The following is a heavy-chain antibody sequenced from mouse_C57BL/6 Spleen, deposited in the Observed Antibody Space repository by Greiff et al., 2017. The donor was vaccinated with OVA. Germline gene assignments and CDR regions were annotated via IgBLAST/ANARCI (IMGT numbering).Heavy chain of an antibody. CDR1: GFTFSSYA. CDR3: ARDNHEDYAMDY. CDR2: ISDGGSYT. Sequence: EVKLVESGGGLVKPGGSLKLSCAASGFTFSSYAMSWVRQTPEKRLEWVATISDGGSYTYYPDNVKGRFTISRDNAKNNLYLQMSHLKSEDTAMYYCARDNHEDYAMDYWGQGTSVTVSS. J-gene: IGHJ4*01. V-gene: IGHV5-4*01.